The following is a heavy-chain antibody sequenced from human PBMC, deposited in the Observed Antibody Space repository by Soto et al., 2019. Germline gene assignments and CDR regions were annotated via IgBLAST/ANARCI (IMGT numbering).Heavy chain of an antibody. Sequence: TLSLTCTVSGGSVTGGGYFWSWIRQLPGKGLEWIGYIYHTGSTFYNPSLKSRVTISLDTSKSQFSLSLTSVTAADTAMYFCEGSSARSMSDFWGPGTLVTASS. V-gene: IGHV4-31*03. CDR3: EGSSARSMSDF. J-gene: IGHJ4*02. CDR1: GGSVTGGGYF. D-gene: IGHD2-2*01. CDR2: IYHTGST.